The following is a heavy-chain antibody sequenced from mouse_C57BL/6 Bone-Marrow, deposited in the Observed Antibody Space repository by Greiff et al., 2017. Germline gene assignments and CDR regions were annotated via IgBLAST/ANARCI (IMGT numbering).Heavy chain of an antibody. D-gene: IGHD1-1*01. Sequence: EVKLVESGGGFVKPGGSLNFSCPASGFPFSSYAMSWVRQTPAKRLVWVATISDGGSYTYSPDHVKGRCTSTRDNAKNNRYLQMSHLKAEDTAMYYGARDYYGSSRWYFDVGGTGTTVTVSA. CDR2: ISDGGSYT. CDR1: GFPFSSYA. V-gene: IGHV5-4*03. J-gene: IGHJ1*03. CDR3: ARDYYGSSRWYFDV.